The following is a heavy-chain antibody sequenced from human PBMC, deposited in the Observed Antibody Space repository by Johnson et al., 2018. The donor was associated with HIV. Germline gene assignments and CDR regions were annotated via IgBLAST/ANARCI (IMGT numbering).Heavy chain of an antibody. Sequence: QVQLVESGGGVVQPGRSLRLSCAASGFTFSSYAMHWVRQAPGQGLEWVAVIWYDGSQKYYTDSVKGRFTISRDNSKNTLYLQMNSLRAEDTAVYYCARFDSGWQWQGLDIWGQGTMVTVSS. V-gene: IGHV3-30*04. CDR3: ARFDSGWQWQGLDI. D-gene: IGHD6-19*01. J-gene: IGHJ3*02. CDR2: IWYDGSQK. CDR1: GFTFSSYA.